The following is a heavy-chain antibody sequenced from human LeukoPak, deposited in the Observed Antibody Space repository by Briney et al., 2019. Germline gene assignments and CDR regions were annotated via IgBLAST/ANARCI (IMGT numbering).Heavy chain of an antibody. CDR2: IYTSGST. Sequence: SETLSLTCTVSGGSISSYYWSWIRQPAGKGLEWIGRIYTSGSTNYNPSLKSRVTMSVDTSKNQFSLKLSSVTAADTAVYYCARGWGYSGYDRGWLDPWGQGTLVIVSS. V-gene: IGHV4-4*07. CDR3: ARGWGYSGYDRGWLDP. D-gene: IGHD5-12*01. CDR1: GGSISSYY. J-gene: IGHJ5*02.